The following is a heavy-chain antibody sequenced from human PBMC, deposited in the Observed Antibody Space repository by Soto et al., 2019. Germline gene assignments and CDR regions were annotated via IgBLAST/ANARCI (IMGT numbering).Heavy chain of an antibody. Sequence: QVQLVQSGAEVKKPGSSVKVSCKASGGTFGSYAISWVRQAPGQGLEWMGGIIPIFGTANYAQKFQGRVTITADESTSTAYMELSSLRSEDTAVYYCARMPPPGYCSGGSCREYYYGMDVWGQGTTVTVSS. CDR3: ARMPPPGYCSGGSCREYYYGMDV. D-gene: IGHD2-15*01. V-gene: IGHV1-69*01. CDR1: GGTFGSYA. CDR2: IIPIFGTA. J-gene: IGHJ6*02.